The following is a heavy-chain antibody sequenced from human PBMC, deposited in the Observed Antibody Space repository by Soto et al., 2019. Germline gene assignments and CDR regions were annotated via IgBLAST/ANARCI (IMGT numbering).Heavy chain of an antibody. CDR2: IIPIFGTA. J-gene: IGHJ6*02. CDR3: ARKLGYCTNGVCPGWDYYYAMDV. Sequence: SVKLACKASGVTFSSYAISWVRQAPGQGLEWMGGIIPIFGTANYAQKFQGRVTITADESTSTAYMELSSLRSEDTAVYYCARKLGYCTNGVCPGWDYYYAMDVWGQGTTVTVSS. V-gene: IGHV1-69*13. CDR1: GVTFSSYA. D-gene: IGHD2-8*01.